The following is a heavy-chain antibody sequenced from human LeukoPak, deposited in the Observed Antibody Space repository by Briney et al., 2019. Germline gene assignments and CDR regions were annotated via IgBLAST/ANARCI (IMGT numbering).Heavy chain of an antibody. V-gene: IGHV4-59*01. CDR3: ARDGGYYYDSSAYYYYYGMDV. J-gene: IGHJ6*02. CDR2: IYYSGST. D-gene: IGHD3-22*01. CDR1: GGSISSLY. Sequence: SETLSLTCSVSGGSISSLYWSWIRQPPGKGLEWIGYIYYSGSTNYNPSLKSRVTISVDTSKNQFSLKLSSVTAADTAVYYCARDGGYYYDSSAYYYYYGMDVWGQGTTVTVSS.